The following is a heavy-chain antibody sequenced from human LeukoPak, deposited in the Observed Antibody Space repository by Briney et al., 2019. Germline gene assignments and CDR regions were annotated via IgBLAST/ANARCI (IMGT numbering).Heavy chain of an antibody. CDR3: ARGHDSIRTFGEVIKSRTRWFDP. D-gene: IGHD3-3*01. J-gene: IGHJ5*02. V-gene: IGHV4-4*02. CDR2: IYHSGST. Sequence: PSETLSLTCAVSGGSISSSNWWSWVRQPPGKGLEWIGEIYHSGSTNYNPPLKSRVTISVDTSKNQFSLKLSSVTAADTAVYYCARGHDSIRTFGEVIKSRTRWFDPWGQGTLVTVSS. CDR1: GGSISSSNW.